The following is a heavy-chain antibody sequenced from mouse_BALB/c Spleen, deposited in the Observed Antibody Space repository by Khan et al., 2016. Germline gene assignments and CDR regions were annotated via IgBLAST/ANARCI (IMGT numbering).Heavy chain of an antibody. CDR2: IYPGDGDT. Sequence: QVQLKESGAELVRPGSSVKISRKASGFAFSSYWMNWVKQRPGQGLEWIGQIYPGDGDTNYNGTFKGKATLTADQSSSTAYMQLSSLTSEDSAVYFCARGTPCANWGQGTLVTVSA. D-gene: IGHD2-14*01. CDR1: GFAFSSYW. V-gene: IGHV1-80*01. CDR3: ARGTPCAN. J-gene: IGHJ3*01.